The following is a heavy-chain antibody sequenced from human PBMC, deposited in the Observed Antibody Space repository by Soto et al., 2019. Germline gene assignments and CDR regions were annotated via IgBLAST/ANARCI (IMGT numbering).Heavy chain of an antibody. CDR1: GFTFSTYA. J-gene: IGHJ6*02. CDR2: ISGSGGSI. V-gene: IGHV3-23*01. CDR3: VKGYWKGDV. D-gene: IGHD1-1*01. Sequence: EVQLLESGGGLVQPGGSLRLSCAASGFTFSTYAMNWVRQAPGNGLEWVSAISGSGGSIHYADSVKGRFTISRDNSKNAVYLQMNRLGGEGTAVDHCVKGYWKGDVWGPGTTVTVSS.